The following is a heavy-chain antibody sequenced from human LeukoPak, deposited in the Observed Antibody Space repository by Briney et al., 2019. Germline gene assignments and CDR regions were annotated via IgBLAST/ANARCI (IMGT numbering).Heavy chain of an antibody. CDR2: ISGSGGSP. J-gene: IGHJ5*02. CDR3: AKDASTGWSYSWFDP. D-gene: IGHD6-19*01. V-gene: IGHV3-23*01. CDR1: GFTFSSYA. Sequence: SGGSLRLSCAASGFTFSSYAMSWVRQAPGKGLEWVSVISGSGGSPDYADSVKGRFTISRDNSKNTLYLQMNSLRAEDTAVYYCAKDASTGWSYSWFDPWGQGTLVTVSS.